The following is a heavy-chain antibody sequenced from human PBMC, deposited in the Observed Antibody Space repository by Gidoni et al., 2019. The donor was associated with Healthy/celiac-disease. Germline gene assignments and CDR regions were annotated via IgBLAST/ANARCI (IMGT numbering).Heavy chain of an antibody. D-gene: IGHD6-19*01. CDR2: MSGSGGST. CDR1: GFTFRSYA. J-gene: IGHJ4*02. Sequence: EVQLLESGGCLVQPGGSLRLSCAASGFTFRSYAMSWVRQAPGQGLEWVSAMSGSGGSTYYADTVKGRFTISRDKSKNTLYLQMNSLRAEDTAVYYCAKELYSSGWYYFDYWGQGTLVTVSS. V-gene: IGHV3-23*01. CDR3: AKELYSSGWYYFDY.